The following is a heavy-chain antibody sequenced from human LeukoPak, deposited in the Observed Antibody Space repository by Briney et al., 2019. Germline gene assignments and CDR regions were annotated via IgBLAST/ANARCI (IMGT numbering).Heavy chain of an antibody. V-gene: IGHV3-7*01. CDR2: IKRDGSEK. J-gene: IGHJ3*01. Sequence: PGGSLRLSCTASGFTFGDYAMSWFRQAPGKWLEWVANIKRDGSEKYYVDSVKGRFTISRDNAKNSLYLQVNSLRPEDTAIYYCVRDDLSVWGQGTLVTVSS. CDR3: VRDDLSV. CDR1: GFTFGDYA.